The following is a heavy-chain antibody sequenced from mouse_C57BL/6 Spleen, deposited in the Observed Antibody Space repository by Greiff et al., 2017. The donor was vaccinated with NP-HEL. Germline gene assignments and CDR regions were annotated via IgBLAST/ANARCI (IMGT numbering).Heavy chain of an antibody. Sequence: QVQLKQPGTELVKPGASVKLSCKASGYTFTSYWMHWVKQRPGQGLEWIGNINPSNGGTNYNEKFKSKATLTVDKSSSTAYMQLSSLTSEDSAVYYCARGGAYYSNFPWFAYWGQGTLVTVSA. V-gene: IGHV1-53*01. CDR3: ARGGAYYSNFPWFAY. CDR2: INPSNGGT. CDR1: GYTFTSYW. J-gene: IGHJ3*01. D-gene: IGHD2-5*01.